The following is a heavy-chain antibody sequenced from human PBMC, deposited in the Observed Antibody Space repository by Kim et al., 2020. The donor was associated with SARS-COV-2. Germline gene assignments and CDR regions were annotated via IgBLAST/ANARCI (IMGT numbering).Heavy chain of an antibody. CDR2: IYYSGST. Sequence: SETLSLTCTVSGGSISSSSYYWGWIRQPPGKGLEWIGSIYYSGSTYYNPSLKSRVTISVDTSKNQFSLKLSSVTAADTAVYYCASLIRWFGEGARLSMDVWGQGTTVTVSS. V-gene: IGHV4-39*01. CDR3: ASLIRWFGEGARLSMDV. CDR1: GGSISSSSYY. J-gene: IGHJ6*02. D-gene: IGHD3-10*01.